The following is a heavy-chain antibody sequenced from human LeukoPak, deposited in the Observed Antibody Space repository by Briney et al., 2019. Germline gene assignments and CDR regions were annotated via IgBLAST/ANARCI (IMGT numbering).Heavy chain of an antibody. J-gene: IGHJ4*02. D-gene: IGHD1-26*01. V-gene: IGHV3-7*01. CDR2: IKYDGREK. CDR3: ARYLNSGPEDF. Sequence: PGGSLRLSCAATGFTVSNYWMSWFRQAPGKGLEWVANIKYDGREKQYVDSVKGRFTISRDNAKNSLFLQMNSLRAEDTAVYYCARYLNSGPEDFWGQGTLVTVSS. CDR1: GFTVSNYW.